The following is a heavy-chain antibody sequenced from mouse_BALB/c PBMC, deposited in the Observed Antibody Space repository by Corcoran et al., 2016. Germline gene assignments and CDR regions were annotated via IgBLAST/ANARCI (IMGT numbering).Heavy chain of an antibody. J-gene: IGHJ4*01. Sequence: QVQLQQHGAELVRPGASVKLYCKASGYTFTSYWINWVKQRPGQGLEWIGNIYTSDSYTNYNQKFKDKATLTVDKASSTAYMQLSSPTSEDAAVYYCTRRGDYGNYYAMDYWGQGTSVTVSS. CDR1: GYTFTSYW. D-gene: IGHD2-1*01. CDR2: IYTSDSYT. CDR3: TRRGDYGNYYAMDY. V-gene: IGHV1-69*02.